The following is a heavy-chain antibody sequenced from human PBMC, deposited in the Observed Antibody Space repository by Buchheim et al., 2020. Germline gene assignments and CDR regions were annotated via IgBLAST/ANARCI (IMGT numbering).Heavy chain of an antibody. CDR3: AKGSHFDA. V-gene: IGHV3-23*01. CDR1: GFPFSTYD. CDR2: IRHRDGST. J-gene: IGHJ4*02. Sequence: EVQLLESGGGLVQPGESLRLSCVASGFPFSTYDMSWARQAPGKGLEGVSDIRHRDGSTHYADSVKGRFTISRDNSKNTLYLQMSSLRVDDTGVYYCAKGSHFDALAQGT.